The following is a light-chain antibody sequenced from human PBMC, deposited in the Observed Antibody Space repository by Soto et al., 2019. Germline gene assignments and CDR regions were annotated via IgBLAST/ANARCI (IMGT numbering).Light chain of an antibody. J-gene: IGLJ2*01. CDR1: SSDVGAYDY. CDR3: SSYACGNAAGYNYVI. CDR2: EVT. Sequence: QSALTQPPSASGSPGQSVTISCTGTSSDVGAYDYVFWYQHHPGRAPKLIISEVTKRPSGVPDRFSSSKSGNTTSLTGSGLQVDDEAEYYGSSYACGNAAGYNYVIFGGGTKLTVL. V-gene: IGLV2-8*01.